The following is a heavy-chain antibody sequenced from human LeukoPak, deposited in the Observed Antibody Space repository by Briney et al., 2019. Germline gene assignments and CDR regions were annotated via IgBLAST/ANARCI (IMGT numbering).Heavy chain of an antibody. J-gene: IGHJ5*02. CDR2: ISSSSSYI. CDR3: ASSVWGYSYGLGWFDP. D-gene: IGHD5-18*01. V-gene: IGHV3-21*01. Sequence: GGSLRLSCAASGFTFSSYSMNWVRQAPGKGLEWVSSISSSSSYIYYADSVKGRFTISRDNAKNSLYLQMNSLRAEDTAVYYCASSVWGYSYGLGWFDPWGQGTLVTVSS. CDR1: GFTFSSYS.